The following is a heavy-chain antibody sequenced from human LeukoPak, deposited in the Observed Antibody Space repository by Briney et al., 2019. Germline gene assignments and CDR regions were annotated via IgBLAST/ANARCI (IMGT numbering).Heavy chain of an antibody. V-gene: IGHV3-23*01. Sequence: GGSLRLSCAASGFTFSSYAMSWVRQAPGKGLEWVSGISGSGGSTYYADSVKGRFTTSRDNSKNTLYLQMNSLRAEDTAVYYCAKPGIAAAGPPFDYWGQGTLVTVSS. CDR3: AKPGIAAAGPPFDY. J-gene: IGHJ4*02. CDR2: ISGSGGST. D-gene: IGHD6-13*01. CDR1: GFTFSSYA.